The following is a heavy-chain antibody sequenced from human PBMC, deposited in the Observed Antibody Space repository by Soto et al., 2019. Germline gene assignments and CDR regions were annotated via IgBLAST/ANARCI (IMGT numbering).Heavy chain of an antibody. CDR1: GFPFNGSA. CDR3: AGDFYYNMDV. V-gene: IGHV3-73*02. J-gene: IGHJ6*02. CDR2: IRSKPNNYAT. Sequence: EVQLVESGGGLVHPGGSLKLSCAASGFPFNGSAMHWVRQASGKGLEWVGRIRSKPNNYATAYAASLKGRSTISGDDSKNTAYLQMNSLKPEDTAVYYCAGDFYYNMDVWGQGTTVTVSS.